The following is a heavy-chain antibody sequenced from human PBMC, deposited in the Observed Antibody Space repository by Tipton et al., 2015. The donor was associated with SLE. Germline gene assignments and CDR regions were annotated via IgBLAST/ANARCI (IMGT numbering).Heavy chain of an antibody. CDR2: FHHKESS. J-gene: IGHJ3*01. Sequence: TLSLTCSVTGYSISSGYYWGWIRQPPGRGLEWIGSFHHKESSYYSPSLGSRVTISGDTSRNQFSLTLSSVTAADTAVYYCARDTDRGSSAYAGAFDFWGQGTVVTVSS. D-gene: IGHD3-22*01. V-gene: IGHV4-38-2*02. CDR1: GYSISSGYY. CDR3: ARDTDRGSSAYAGAFDF.